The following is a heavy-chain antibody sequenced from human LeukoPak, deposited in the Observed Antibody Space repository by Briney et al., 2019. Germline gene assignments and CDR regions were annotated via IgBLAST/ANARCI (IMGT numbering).Heavy chain of an antibody. J-gene: IGHJ1*01. D-gene: IGHD6-19*01. CDR2: ISYDGSNK. V-gene: IGHV3-30*18. CDR1: GFTFSSYG. CDR3: AKDSQQWLVREYFQH. Sequence: GGSLRLSCAASGFTFSSYGMHWVRQAPGKGLEWVAVISYDGSNKYYADSVKGRFTISRDNSKNTLYLQMNSLRAEDTAVYYCAKDSQQWLVREYFQHWGQGTLVTVSS.